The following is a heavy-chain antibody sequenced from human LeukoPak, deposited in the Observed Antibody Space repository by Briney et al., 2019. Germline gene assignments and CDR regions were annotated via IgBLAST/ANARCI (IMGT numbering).Heavy chain of an antibody. V-gene: IGHV3-21*01. CDR1: GFTFSGYS. CDR2: ISSSSSYI. Sequence: GGSLRLSCTASGFTFSGYSMNWVRQAPGKGLEWVSSISSSSSYIYYADSMKGRFTVSRDNARNSVYLQMNSLRVEDTAVYYCVRGRYNYGYIFDYWGQGTLVTVSS. D-gene: IGHD5-18*01. CDR3: VRGRYNYGYIFDY. J-gene: IGHJ4*02.